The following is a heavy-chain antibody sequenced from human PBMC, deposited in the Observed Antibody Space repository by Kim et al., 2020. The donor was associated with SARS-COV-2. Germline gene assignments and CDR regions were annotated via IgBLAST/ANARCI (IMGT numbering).Heavy chain of an antibody. Sequence: GGSLRLSCAASGFTFSSYGMHWVRQAPGKGLEWVAVISYDGSNKYYADSVKGRFTISRDNSKNTLYLQMNSLRAEDTAVYYCARPSGALGREYQLPRQDYYYYYGMDVWGQGTTVTVSS. V-gene: IGHV3-33*05. CDR3: ARPSGALGREYQLPRQDYYYYYGMDV. CDR2: ISYDGSNK. CDR1: GFTFSSYG. D-gene: IGHD2-2*01. J-gene: IGHJ6*02.